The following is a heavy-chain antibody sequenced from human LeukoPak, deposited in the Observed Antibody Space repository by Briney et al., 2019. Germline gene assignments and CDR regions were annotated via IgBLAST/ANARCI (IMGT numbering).Heavy chain of an antibody. CDR1: GYTFTGYY. V-gene: IGHV1-2*02. Sequence: GASVKVSCKASGYTFTGYYMHWVRQAPGQGLEWMGWINPNSGGTNYAQKFQGRVTMTRDTSISTAYMEPSRLRSDDTAVYYCAREGVFVVVPAATPGGYNWFDPWGQGTLVTVSS. CDR2: INPNSGGT. CDR3: AREGVFVVVPAATPGGYNWFDP. D-gene: IGHD2-2*02. J-gene: IGHJ5*02.